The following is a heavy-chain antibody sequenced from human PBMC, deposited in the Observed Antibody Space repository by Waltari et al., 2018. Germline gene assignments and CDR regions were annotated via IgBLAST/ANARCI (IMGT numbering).Heavy chain of an antibody. CDR2: XKEDGXEK. D-gene: IGHD6-25*01. J-gene: IGHJ6*02. CDR1: GLRFSGYW. CDR3: ASVQRRWSMDX. Sequence: EVXLVESGXGLVQSGDSXRLSCAASGLRFSGYWMNWVRQTXGKGLXWVANXKEDGXEKYYVDSVKXRFTISRDNAKNSLYLQXNSLRVEDXAVYFXASVQRRWSMDXWGQGTTVTVSS. V-gene: IGHV3-7*01.